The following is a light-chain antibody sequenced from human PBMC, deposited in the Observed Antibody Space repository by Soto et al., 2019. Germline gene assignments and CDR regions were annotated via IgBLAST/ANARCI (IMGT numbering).Light chain of an antibody. V-gene: IGKV3-15*01. J-gene: IGKJ4*01. CDR1: QNVYNN. CDR3: QQCRNSPFT. Sequence: EIVMTQSPANLSVSPGEGATLSCKASQNVYNNLAWYQQRPGQPPRLLIYDASTRATGISARFSGSGYGTEFTLTISSLQSEDFAVYFCQQCRNSPFTFGGGTKVEIK. CDR2: DAS.